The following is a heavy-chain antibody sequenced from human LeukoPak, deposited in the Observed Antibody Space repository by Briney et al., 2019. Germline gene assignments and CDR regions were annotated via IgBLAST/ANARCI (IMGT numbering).Heavy chain of an antibody. D-gene: IGHD1-26*01. CDR2: INPSGGST. Sequence: GASVKVSCTASGYTFTCSFMHWVRQAPGQRLEWMGRINPSGGSTSYAQKFQGRVTITRATSTSTVYMELSSLRSEDTAVYYCARGELNYGMDVWGQGTTVTVSS. CDR1: GYTFTCSF. J-gene: IGHJ6*02. CDR3: ARGELNYGMDV. V-gene: IGHV1-46*01.